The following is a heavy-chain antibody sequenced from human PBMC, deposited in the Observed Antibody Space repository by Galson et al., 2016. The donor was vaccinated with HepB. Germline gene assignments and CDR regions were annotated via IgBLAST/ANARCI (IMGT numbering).Heavy chain of an antibody. CDR2: IYYSRTT. V-gene: IGHV4-31*11. J-gene: IGHJ3*01. D-gene: IGHD1-1*01. CDR3: ARLTSTGTFDAFDV. Sequence: TLSLTCDVSGGSISRGGYYWSWIRQLPGNGLEWIGYIYYSRTTYYNPSLRSRLSISADTSKNQFSLELSSVTAADTAVYFCARLTSTGTFDAFDVWGQGTMVTVSS. CDR1: GGSISRGGYY.